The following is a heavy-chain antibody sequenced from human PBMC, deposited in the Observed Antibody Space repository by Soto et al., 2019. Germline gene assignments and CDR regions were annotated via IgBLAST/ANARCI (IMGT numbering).Heavy chain of an antibody. Sequence: PGGSLRLSCAASGFTVTTNYMSWVRQPPGKGLEWVSVVYSGGSTYYADSVKGRFTVSRDNSKNTLYLQMNSLRAEDTAVYYCAKVPYSNYVGYYFDYWGQGTLVTVSS. V-gene: IGHV3-66*01. CDR1: GFTVTTNY. CDR3: AKVPYSNYVGYYFDY. D-gene: IGHD4-4*01. CDR2: VYSGGST. J-gene: IGHJ4*02.